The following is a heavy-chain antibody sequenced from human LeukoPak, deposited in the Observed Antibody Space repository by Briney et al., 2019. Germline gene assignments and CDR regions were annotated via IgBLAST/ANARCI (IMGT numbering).Heavy chain of an antibody. CDR1: GGSISSGDYY. D-gene: IGHD6-6*01. J-gene: IGHJ4*02. CDR3: ARAGPYSGSSH. V-gene: IGHV4-30-4*08. CDR2: IYYSGST. Sequence: SETLSLTCTVSGGSISSGDYYWSWIRQPPGKGLEWIGYIYYSGSTYYNPSLKSRVTISVDTSKNQFSLKLSSVTAADTAVYYCARAGPYSGSSHWGQGTLITVSS.